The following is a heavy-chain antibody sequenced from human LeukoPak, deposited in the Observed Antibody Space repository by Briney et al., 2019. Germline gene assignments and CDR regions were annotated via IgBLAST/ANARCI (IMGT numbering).Heavy chain of an antibody. CDR2: FDPEDGET. D-gene: IGHD3-3*01. Sequence: ASVTVSCKVSGYTLTELSMHWVRQAPGKGLEWMGGFDPEDGETIYAQKFQGRVTMTEDTSTDTAYMELSSLRSEDTAVYYCATSGGNYDFWSGYLIRPSNWFDPWGQGTLVTVSS. V-gene: IGHV1-24*01. CDR1: GYTLTELS. CDR3: ATSGGNYDFWSGYLIRPSNWFDP. J-gene: IGHJ5*02.